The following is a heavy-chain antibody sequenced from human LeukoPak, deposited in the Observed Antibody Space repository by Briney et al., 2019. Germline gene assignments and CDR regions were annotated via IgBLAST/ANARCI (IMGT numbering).Heavy chain of an antibody. Sequence: PSETLSLTCTVSGGSISSYYWSWIRQPAGKGLEWIGRIYTSGSTNYNPSLKSRVTMSADTSKNQFSLKLSSVTAADTAVYYCAVPAAIAGIYYYGMDVWGQGTTVTVSS. CDR3: AVPAAIAGIYYYGMDV. D-gene: IGHD2-2*02. CDR2: IYTSGST. CDR1: GGSISSYY. V-gene: IGHV4-4*07. J-gene: IGHJ6*02.